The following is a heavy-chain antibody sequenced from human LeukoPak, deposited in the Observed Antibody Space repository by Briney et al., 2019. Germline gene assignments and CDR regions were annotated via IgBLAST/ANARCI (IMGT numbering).Heavy chain of an antibody. CDR2: ISSSSSYI. CDR1: GFTFSSYS. V-gene: IGHV3-21*01. D-gene: IGHD6-6*01. CDR3: ARGHSSSSFDYYYYYGMDV. Sequence: PGGSLRLSCAASGFTFSSYSMNWVRQAPGKGLEWVSSISSSSSYIYYADSVKGRFTISRDNAKNSLYLQMNSLRAEDTAVYYCARGHSSSSFDYYYYYGMDVWGQGTTVTVSS. J-gene: IGHJ6*02.